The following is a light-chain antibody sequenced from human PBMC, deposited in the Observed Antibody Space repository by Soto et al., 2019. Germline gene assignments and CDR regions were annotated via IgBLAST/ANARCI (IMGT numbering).Light chain of an antibody. V-gene: IGLV2-14*01. CDR3: SSYTSSSTLV. CDR2: AVS. CDR1: SSDVGGYDY. Sequence: QSVLTQPASVSGSPGQSITISCTGTSSDVGGYDYVSWYQKHPGKAPKLMIYAVSDRPSGVSNRFSGFKSGNTASLTISGLQAEDEADYYCSSYTSSSTLVFGGGTKVTVL. J-gene: IGLJ2*01.